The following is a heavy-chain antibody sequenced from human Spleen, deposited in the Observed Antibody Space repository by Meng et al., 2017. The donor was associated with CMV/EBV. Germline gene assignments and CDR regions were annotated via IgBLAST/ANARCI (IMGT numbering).Heavy chain of an antibody. J-gene: IGHJ4*02. Sequence: GESLKISCAASGFTFSSYEMNWVRQAPGKGLEWVSYISSSGSTIYYADPVKGRFTISRDNAKNSLYLQMNSLRAEDTAVYYCAADRHYYDSSGQMGYWGQGTLVTVSS. D-gene: IGHD3-22*01. CDR1: GFTFSSYE. CDR3: AADRHYYDSSGQMGY. CDR2: ISSSGSTI. V-gene: IGHV3-48*03.